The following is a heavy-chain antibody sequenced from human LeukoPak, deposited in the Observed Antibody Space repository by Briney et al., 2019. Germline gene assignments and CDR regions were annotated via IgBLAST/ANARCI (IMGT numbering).Heavy chain of an antibody. CDR3: ARDRGVITPVIDY. V-gene: IGHV1-69*04. J-gene: IGHJ4*02. CDR2: IIPILGIA. Sequence: RASVKVSCKASGGTFSSYAISWVRQAPGQGLEWMGRIIPILGIANYAQKFQGRVTITADKSTSTAYMELSSLRSEDTAVYYCARDRGVITPVIDYWGQGTLATVSS. CDR1: GGTFSSYA. D-gene: IGHD3-10*01.